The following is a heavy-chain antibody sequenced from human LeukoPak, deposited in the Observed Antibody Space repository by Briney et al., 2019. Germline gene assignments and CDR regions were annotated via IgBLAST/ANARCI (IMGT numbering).Heavy chain of an antibody. CDR1: GDSISRGRYY. Sequence: SQTLSLTCTVSGDSISRGRYYWSWVRQPAGKELEWIGRIYASGKTDYNPYTPSLKSRVAMSLDTSKNQFSLKLSSVTAADTAVYYCARHRRFGELDYWGQGTLVTVSS. V-gene: IGHV4-61*02. D-gene: IGHD3-10*01. CDR2: IYASGKT. J-gene: IGHJ4*02. CDR3: ARHRRFGELDY.